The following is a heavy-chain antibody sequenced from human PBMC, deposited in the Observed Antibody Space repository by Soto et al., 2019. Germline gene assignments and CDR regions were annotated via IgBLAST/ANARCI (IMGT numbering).Heavy chain of an antibody. CDR3: AKGPYCSGGSCYSYNWFDP. Sequence: GGSLRLSCAASGFTFSSYAMSWVRQAPGKGLEWVSAISGSGGSTYYADSVKGRFTISRDNSKNTLYLQMNSLRAEDTAVYYCAKGPYCSGGSCYSYNWFDPWGQGTMVTVSS. V-gene: IGHV3-23*01. CDR2: ISGSGGST. CDR1: GFTFSSYA. D-gene: IGHD2-15*01. J-gene: IGHJ5*01.